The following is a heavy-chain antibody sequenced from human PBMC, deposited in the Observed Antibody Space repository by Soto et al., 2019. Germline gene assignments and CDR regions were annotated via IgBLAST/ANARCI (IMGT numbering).Heavy chain of an antibody. CDR1: GFSLSTSGVS. V-gene: IGHV2-5*02. CDR3: AHAYTCGAWFQNWFDP. J-gene: IGHJ5*02. Sequence: QITLKESGPPVVKPTQTLTLTCTFSGFSLSTSGVSVGWIRQPPGKALEWLALIYWDDDKRYSPSLRSRLTITTDTSKYQVLLTLTNMDPVDTATYYCAHAYTCGAWFQNWFDPWGQGTLVTVSS. CDR2: IYWDDDK. D-gene: IGHD6-19*01.